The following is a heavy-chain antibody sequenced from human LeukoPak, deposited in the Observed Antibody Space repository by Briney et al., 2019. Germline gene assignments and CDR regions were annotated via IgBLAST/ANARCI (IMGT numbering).Heavy chain of an antibody. J-gene: IGHJ4*02. CDR2: IYYSGST. CDR3: ARHIVLGYSSGWYPNYFDY. D-gene: IGHD6-19*01. Sequence: SETLSLTCTVSGGSISSSSYYWGWIRQPPGKGLEWIGSIYYSGSTYYNPSLKSRVTISVDTSKNQFSLKLSSVTAADTAVYYCARHIVLGYSSGWYPNYFDYWGQGTLVTVSS. V-gene: IGHV4-39*01. CDR1: GGSISSSSYY.